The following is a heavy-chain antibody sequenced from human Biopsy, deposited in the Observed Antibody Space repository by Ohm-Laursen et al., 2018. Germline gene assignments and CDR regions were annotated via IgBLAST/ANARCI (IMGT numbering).Heavy chain of an antibody. Sequence: SDTLSLTCNVSGGDINNYYWSWIRQPAGKGLEWIGRIYPGGSTNYNPSLKSRVTMSVDTSKKQLSLRLRSVTAADTAVYFCARALDYYDPYYYYAMDVWGQGTSVTVSS. CDR1: GGDINNYY. J-gene: IGHJ6*02. D-gene: IGHD3-16*01. V-gene: IGHV4-4*07. CDR2: IYPGGST. CDR3: ARALDYYDPYYYYAMDV.